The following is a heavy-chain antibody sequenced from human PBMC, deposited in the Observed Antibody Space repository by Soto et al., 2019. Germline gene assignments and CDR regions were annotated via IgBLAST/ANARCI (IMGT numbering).Heavy chain of an antibody. CDR2: IYYSGST. D-gene: IGHD6-19*01. CDR3: ARPDSSGWYDGNWFEP. J-gene: IGHJ5*02. V-gene: IGHV4-59*08. CDR1: GGSSSSYY. Sequence: SETLCLTCTVAGGSSSSYYWIWIRQPPGKGLEWIGYIYYSGSTNYNPSLKSRVTIAVDTSKNQFSLKLSSVTAADTAVYYCARPDSSGWYDGNWFEPWGQGTLVTVSS.